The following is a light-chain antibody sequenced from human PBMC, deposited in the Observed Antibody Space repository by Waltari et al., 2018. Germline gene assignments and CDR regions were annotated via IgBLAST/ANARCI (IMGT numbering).Light chain of an antibody. Sequence: QLVLTQSPSASASLGASVKLTCTLDSGHSSNIIASLQQRPEKGPRYLMKVNSDGSHTKGDEVPDRFSGSSSGAERYLTISNVQSEDEADYYCQTGGHGTWVFGGGTTLTVL. J-gene: IGLJ3*02. CDR3: QTGGHGTWV. V-gene: IGLV4-69*01. CDR2: VNSDGSH. CDR1: SGHSSNI.